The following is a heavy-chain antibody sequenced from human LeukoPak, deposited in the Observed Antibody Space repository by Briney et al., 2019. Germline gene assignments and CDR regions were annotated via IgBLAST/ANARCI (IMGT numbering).Heavy chain of an antibody. V-gene: IGHV3-74*01. CDR1: GFTFSSYW. J-gene: IGHJ6*04. CDR3: ARDPYPPGYYYGMDV. Sequence: GGSLRLSCAASGFTFSSYWMHWVRQAPGKGLVWVSRINSDGSSTSYADSVKSRFTIFRDNAKNTLYLQMNSLRAEDTAVYYCARDPYPPGYYYGMDVWGKGTTVTVSS. CDR2: INSDGSST.